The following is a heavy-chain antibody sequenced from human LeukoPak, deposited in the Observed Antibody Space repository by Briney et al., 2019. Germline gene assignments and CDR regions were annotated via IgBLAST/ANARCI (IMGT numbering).Heavy chain of an antibody. J-gene: IGHJ5*02. CDR2: IKEDGSEK. CDR1: GFTFSSYW. D-gene: IGHD2-21*01. V-gene: IGHV3-7*01. Sequence: GGSLRLSCAASGFTFSSYWMSWVRQAPGKGLEWVANIKEDGSEKYYVDSVKGRFTISRDNAKNSLYLQMNSLRAENTAVYYCARATASNGFDPWGQGTLVSVSS. CDR3: ARATASNGFDP.